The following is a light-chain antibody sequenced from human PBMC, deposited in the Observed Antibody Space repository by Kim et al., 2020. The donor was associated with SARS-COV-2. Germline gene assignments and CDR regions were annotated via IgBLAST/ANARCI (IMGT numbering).Light chain of an antibody. V-gene: IGLV2-11*03. Sequence: GQSIAIACPGNTSEVGGYNYVSLFQLFPGKAPRLLIYEVTQRPSGVPDRFSGSKSGNTASLTISGLQADDEAEYFCCSYTSSSSRVFGEGTQLTVL. J-gene: IGLJ2*01. CDR2: EVT. CDR1: TSEVGGYNY. CDR3: CSYTSSSSRV.